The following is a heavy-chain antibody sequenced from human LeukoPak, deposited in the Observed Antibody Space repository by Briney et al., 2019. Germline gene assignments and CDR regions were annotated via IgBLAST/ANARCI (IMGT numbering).Heavy chain of an antibody. CDR2: VSGSGGST. D-gene: IGHD6-13*01. V-gene: IGHV3-23*01. CDR1: GFTFSSYA. J-gene: IGHJ4*02. CDR3: AKSYPSSWYALDY. Sequence: PGGSLRLSCAASGFTFSSYAMSWVRQAPGKGLEWVSDVSGSGGSTYYADSVKGRFTISRDNSKNTLYLQMDSLRAEDTAVYYCAKSYPSSWYALDYWGQGTLVTVSS.